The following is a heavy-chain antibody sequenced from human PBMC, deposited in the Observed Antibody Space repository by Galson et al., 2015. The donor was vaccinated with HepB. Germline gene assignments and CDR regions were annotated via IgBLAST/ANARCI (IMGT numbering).Heavy chain of an antibody. CDR3: AVQYYYDSGGYPLDY. D-gene: IGHD3-22*01. CDR2: IYPGDSDT. J-gene: IGHJ4*02. V-gene: IGHV5-51*03. CDR1: GYSFTSYW. Sequence: SGAEVKKPGESLKISCKGSGYSFTSYWIGWVRQMPGKGLEWMGIIYPGDSDTRYSPSFQGQVTISADESISTAYLQWSSLKASDTAMYYCAVQYYYDSGGYPLDYWGQGTLVTVSS.